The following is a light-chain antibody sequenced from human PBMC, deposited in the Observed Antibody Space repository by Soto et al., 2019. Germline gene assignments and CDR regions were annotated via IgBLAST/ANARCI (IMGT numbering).Light chain of an antibody. Sequence: EAVLTPSPCTLSLSPGERASLSCRASQRVSSGYVAWYQQKPGQAPRLLIYGASSRATGIPDRFRASASGTDFTLTISRLEPEDFAVYFCQQYGGSPAITFGQGTRLEI. CDR2: GAS. CDR3: QQYGGSPAIT. V-gene: IGKV3-20*01. CDR1: QRVSSGY. J-gene: IGKJ5*01.